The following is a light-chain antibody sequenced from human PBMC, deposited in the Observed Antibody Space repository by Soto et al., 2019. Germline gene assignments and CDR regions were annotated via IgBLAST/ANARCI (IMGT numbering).Light chain of an antibody. J-gene: IGKJ1*01. Sequence: GDRVTITCRASRSISDSLAWYQQKPGRAPNLLIFDASSLQSGVPSRFSGSGSGTEFTLTISSLQPDDVAVYFCQQYSNPPWTFDQGTKVEI. CDR3: QQYSNPPWT. CDR1: RSISDS. CDR2: DAS. V-gene: IGKV1-5*01.